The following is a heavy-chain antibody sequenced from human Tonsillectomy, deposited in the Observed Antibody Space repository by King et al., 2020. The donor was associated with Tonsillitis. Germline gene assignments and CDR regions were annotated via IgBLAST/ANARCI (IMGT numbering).Heavy chain of an antibody. D-gene: IGHD3-10*01. J-gene: IGHJ5*02. CDR2: IDPSDSYT. V-gene: IGHV5-10-1*03. Sequence: QLVQSGAEVKKPGESLRISCEGSGYNFTNYWITWVRQMPGKGLEWMGRIDPSDSYTNYSPSFQGHVTISVDKSISTASLQWNSLRASDTAMYYCARYYYTSGSYFNWFDPWGQGTLVTVSS. CDR1: GYNFTNYW. CDR3: ARYYYTSGSYFNWFDP.